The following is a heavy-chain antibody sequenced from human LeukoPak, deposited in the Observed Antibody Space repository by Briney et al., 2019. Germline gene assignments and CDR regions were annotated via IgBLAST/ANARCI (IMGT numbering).Heavy chain of an antibody. Sequence: SETLSLTCTVSGGSISDYLWSWLRQPPEKALEWIGHISYSGSTKYNPSLKTRVTMSIDTSKRQFSLNLPSVTAADTAVYYCARVETYYYGLDVWGQGTTVTVSS. D-gene: IGHD1-1*01. CDR3: ARVETYYYGLDV. V-gene: IGHV4-59*12. CDR1: GGSISDYL. J-gene: IGHJ6*02. CDR2: ISYSGST.